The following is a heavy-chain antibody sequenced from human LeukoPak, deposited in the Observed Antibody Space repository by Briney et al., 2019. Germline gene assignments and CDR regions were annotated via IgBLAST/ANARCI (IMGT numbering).Heavy chain of an antibody. D-gene: IGHD3-3*01. V-gene: IGHV4-59*08. Sequence: SETLSLTCTVSGGSISSYYWSWIRQPPGKGLEWIGSIYHSGSTYYNPSLKSRVTISVDTSKNQFSLKLSSVTAADTAVYYCARLTTTIFLNWFDPWGQGTLVTVSS. CDR1: GGSISSYY. J-gene: IGHJ5*02. CDR3: ARLTTTIFLNWFDP. CDR2: IYHSGST.